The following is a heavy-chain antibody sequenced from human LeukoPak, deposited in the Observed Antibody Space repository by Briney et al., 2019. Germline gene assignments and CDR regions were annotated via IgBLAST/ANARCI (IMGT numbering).Heavy chain of an antibody. CDR2: RYHDGRR. CDR1: GDSIRSDSW. Sequence: SETLSLTCAVSGDSIRSDSWWIWVRQAPGKGLEWIGERYHDGRRTYNPSLKSRVSISLDESENKFSLELTSVTAADTAGYFCAREKGHLMEVDVWGQGTTVTVSS. D-gene: IGHD3-3*01. J-gene: IGHJ6*02. V-gene: IGHV4-4*02. CDR3: AREKGHLMEVDV.